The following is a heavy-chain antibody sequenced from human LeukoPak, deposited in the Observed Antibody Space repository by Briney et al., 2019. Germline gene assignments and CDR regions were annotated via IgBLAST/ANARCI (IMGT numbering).Heavy chain of an antibody. V-gene: IGHV4-34*01. CDR3: ARGKSQWLVRGAFDI. CDR1: GGSFSDYY. J-gene: IGHJ3*02. CDR2: INHSGST. D-gene: IGHD6-19*01. Sequence: SGTLSLTCAVYGGSFSDYYWNWIRQSTGKGLEWIGEINHSGSTNYNPSLKSRVTISVDTSKNQFSLKLSSVTAADTAVYYCARGKSQWLVRGAFDIWGQGTMVTVSS.